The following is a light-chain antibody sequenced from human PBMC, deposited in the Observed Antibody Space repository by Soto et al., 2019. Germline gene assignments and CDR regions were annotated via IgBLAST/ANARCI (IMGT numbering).Light chain of an antibody. Sequence: QSVLTQPPSASGTPGQRVTISCSGSSSNIGSNTVNWYQQVPGTAPRFLIYSDNQRPSGVPDRVSGSKSGTSASLAISGLQSEDEADYYCAAWDDSLNAYVFGTGTKGTVL. J-gene: IGLJ1*01. CDR2: SDN. V-gene: IGLV1-44*01. CDR1: SSNIGSNT. CDR3: AAWDDSLNAYV.